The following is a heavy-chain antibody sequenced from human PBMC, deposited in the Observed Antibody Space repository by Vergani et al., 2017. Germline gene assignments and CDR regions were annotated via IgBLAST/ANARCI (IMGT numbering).Heavy chain of an antibody. V-gene: IGHV3-33*01. D-gene: IGHD2-8*01. J-gene: IGHJ6*03. Sequence: QVQLVESGGGVVQPGRSLRLSCAASGFTFSSYGMHWVRQAPGQGLEWVAVIWYDGSNKYYADSVQGRFTISRDNSKNTLYLQMNRLRAEDTAVYYCARDRLDVILYTDYMDVWGKGTTVTVSS. CDR3: ARDRLDVILYTDYMDV. CDR1: GFTFSSYG. CDR2: IWYDGSNK.